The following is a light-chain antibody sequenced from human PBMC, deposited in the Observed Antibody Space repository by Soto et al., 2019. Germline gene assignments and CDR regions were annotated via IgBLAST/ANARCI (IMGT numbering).Light chain of an antibody. CDR2: GNN. V-gene: IGLV1-40*01. CDR1: SSNIGAGYD. CDR3: QSYDSILSGSV. J-gene: IGLJ2*01. Sequence: QSVLTQPPSVSGAPGQRVTISCTGSSSNIGAGYDVHWYQQLPGTAPKLLIYGNNNRPSGVPDRFSGSKSDTSASLAITGLRAEDGADYYCQSYDSILSGSVFGGGTKLPVL.